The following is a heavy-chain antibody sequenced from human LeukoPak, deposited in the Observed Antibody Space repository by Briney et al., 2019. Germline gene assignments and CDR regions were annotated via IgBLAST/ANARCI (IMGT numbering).Heavy chain of an antibody. J-gene: IGHJ3*01. CDR3: GADSMPRGVFSYAFDV. CDR2: IVVGSGDT. D-gene: IGHD3-10*01. V-gene: IGHV1-58*01. CDR1: GFTFTSSA. Sequence: SVKVSCKASGFTFTSSAVQWVRQARGQRLEWIGWIVVGSGDTNSAQKFQERVTITRDMSTRTAYMELSSLRSEDTAVYYCGADSMPRGVFSYAFDVWGQGTMVTVSS.